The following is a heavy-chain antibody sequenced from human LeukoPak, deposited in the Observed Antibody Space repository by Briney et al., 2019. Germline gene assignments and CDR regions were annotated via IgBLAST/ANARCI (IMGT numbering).Heavy chain of an antibody. D-gene: IGHD3-9*01. J-gene: IGHJ5*02. CDR2: IYYSGST. CDR1: GGSISSYY. CDR3: ATLTSGWFDP. Sequence: PSETLSLTCTVSGGSISSYYWSWIRQPPGKGLEWIGYIYYSGSTIYKPSLKSRVTISVDMSKNQFSLKLSSVTAADTAVYYCATLTSGWFDPWGQGTLVTVSS. V-gene: IGHV4-59*01.